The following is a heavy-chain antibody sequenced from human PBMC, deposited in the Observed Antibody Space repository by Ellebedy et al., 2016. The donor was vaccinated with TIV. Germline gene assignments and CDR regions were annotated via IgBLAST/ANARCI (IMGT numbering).Heavy chain of an antibody. Sequence: PGGSLRLSCAASGFTFSSYEMNWVRQAPGKGLEWVSYISSSGSTIYYADSVKGRFTISRDNAKNSLYLQMNSLRDEDTAVYYCARDQYDILTGYGPIRTDYYGMDVWGQGTTVTVSS. CDR3: ARDQYDILTGYGPIRTDYYGMDV. J-gene: IGHJ6*02. CDR2: ISSSGSTI. V-gene: IGHV3-48*03. CDR1: GFTFSSYE. D-gene: IGHD3-9*01.